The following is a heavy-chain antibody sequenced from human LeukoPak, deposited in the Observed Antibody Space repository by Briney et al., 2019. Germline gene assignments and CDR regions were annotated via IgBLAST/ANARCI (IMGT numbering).Heavy chain of an antibody. D-gene: IGHD2-8*02. CDR3: ARDGGVAPHNWFDP. J-gene: IGHJ5*02. CDR2: IYTSGST. Sequence: SETLSLTCTVSGDSISSSHWSWIRQPAGKGLEWIGRIYTSGSTNYNPSLKSRVTMSVDTSKNQFSLKLSSVTAADTAVYYCARDGGVAPHNWFDPWGQGTLVTVSS. CDR1: GDSISSSH. V-gene: IGHV4-4*07.